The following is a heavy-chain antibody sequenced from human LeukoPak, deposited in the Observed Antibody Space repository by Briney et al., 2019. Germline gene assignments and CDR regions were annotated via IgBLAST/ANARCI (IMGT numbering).Heavy chain of an antibody. Sequence: GASVKVSCKASGYTFTSYYMHWVRQAPGQGLEWMGIINPSGGSTSYAQKFQGRVTMTRDMSTSTVYMELSSLRSEDTAVYYCASGASDDSSGYYYFDYWGQGTLVTVSS. CDR3: ASGASDDSSGYYYFDY. CDR1: GYTFTSYY. V-gene: IGHV1-46*01. J-gene: IGHJ4*02. CDR2: INPSGGST. D-gene: IGHD3-22*01.